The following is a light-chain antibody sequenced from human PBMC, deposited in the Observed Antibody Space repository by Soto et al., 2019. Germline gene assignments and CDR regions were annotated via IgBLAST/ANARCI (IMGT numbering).Light chain of an antibody. CDR2: AAS. V-gene: IGKV1-27*01. J-gene: IGKJ3*01. CDR1: QGISSS. CDR3: QEYHSPPFT. Sequence: DIQITQSPSSLSASVGDTVTITCRASQGISSSLAWYQQKAGKVPDLLIYAASTLQSGVPSHFSGSGSGTDFTLTISSLQPEDVATYYCQEYHSPPFTFGPGTRVEIK.